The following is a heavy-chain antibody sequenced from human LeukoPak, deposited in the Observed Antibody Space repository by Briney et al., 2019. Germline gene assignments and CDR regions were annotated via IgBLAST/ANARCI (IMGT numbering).Heavy chain of an antibody. Sequence: PGGSLRLSCAASGFTFSSYGMHWVRQAPGKGLEWVAVISYDGSNKYYADSVKGRFTIPRDNSKNTLYLQMNSLRAEDTAVYYCAKEGGGYAYYFDYWGQGTLVTVSS. D-gene: IGHD5-12*01. V-gene: IGHV3-30*18. CDR2: ISYDGSNK. CDR1: GFTFSSYG. CDR3: AKEGGGYAYYFDY. J-gene: IGHJ4*02.